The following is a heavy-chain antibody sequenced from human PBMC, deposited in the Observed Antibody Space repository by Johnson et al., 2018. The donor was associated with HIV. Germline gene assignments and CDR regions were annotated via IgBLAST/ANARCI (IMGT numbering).Heavy chain of an antibody. D-gene: IGHD6-13*01. J-gene: IGHJ3*02. Sequence: QVQLVESGGGVVQPGRSLRLSCAASGFTFSSYGLHWVRQAPGKGLEWVAVISYDGSNKYYTDSVKGRFTISRDNSKNTLYVQMNSLRAEDTALYYCAKERGYGSWYNDVFDIWGQGTMVTVSS. V-gene: IGHV3-30*18. CDR3: AKERGYGSWYNDVFDI. CDR1: GFTFSSYG. CDR2: ISYDGSNK.